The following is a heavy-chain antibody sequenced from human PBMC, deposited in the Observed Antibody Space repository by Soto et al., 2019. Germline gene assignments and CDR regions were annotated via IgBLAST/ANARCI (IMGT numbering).Heavy chain of an antibody. Sequence: GGSLRLSCVASGFTFISYSMVWVRQAPGKGLEWVSYIFASSTTIYYTDSVKGRFTVSRDNAQNSLFLLMNSLRAEDTAVYYCSRDKDWAYDYWGQGNLLTVSS. CDR2: IFASSTTI. V-gene: IGHV3-48*04. J-gene: IGHJ4*02. CDR3: SRDKDWAYDY. D-gene: IGHD3-9*01. CDR1: GFTFISYS.